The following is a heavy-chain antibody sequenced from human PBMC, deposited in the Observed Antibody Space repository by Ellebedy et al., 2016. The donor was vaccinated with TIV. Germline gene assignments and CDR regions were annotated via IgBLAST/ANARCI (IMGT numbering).Heavy chain of an antibody. CDR2: IIPIIGIT. D-gene: IGHD2-15*01. J-gene: IGHJ4*02. CDR3: ARWGGSGGRFQGPYDF. Sequence: AASVKVSCKASGGTFSTYAIAWVRQAPGQGLEWIGSIIPIIGITDYTQNFQGRVTFTADKSTSTAYMELSSLRAEDTAVHYCARWGGSGGRFQGPYDFWGQGTLVAVSS. V-gene: IGHV1-69*04. CDR1: GGTFSTYA.